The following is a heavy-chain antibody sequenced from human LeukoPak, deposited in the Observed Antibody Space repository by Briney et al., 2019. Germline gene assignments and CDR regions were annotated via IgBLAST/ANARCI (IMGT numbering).Heavy chain of an antibody. D-gene: IGHD1-26*01. Sequence: PGGSLRLSCAASGFTFSSYAMHWVRQAPGKGLEWVAVISYDGSNKYYADSVKGRFTISRDKSKNTLYLQMNSLRAEDTAVYYCAKSTVTEWELYLGDVKTYYFDYWGQGSLVTDSS. CDR2: ISYDGSNK. CDR1: GFTFSSYA. V-gene: IGHV3-30-3*02. J-gene: IGHJ4*02. CDR3: AKSTVTEWELYLGDVKTYYFDY.